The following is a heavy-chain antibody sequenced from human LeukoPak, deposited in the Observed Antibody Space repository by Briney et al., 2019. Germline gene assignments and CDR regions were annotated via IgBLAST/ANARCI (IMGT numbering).Heavy chain of an antibody. Sequence: GGSLRLSCAASGFTFSSYAMSWVRQAPGEGLEWVSGISGGGGSTYYAGSVKGRFTISRDISKNTLYLQMNSLRAEDTAVYYCAKAWGYSGSYPTDYWGQGTLVTVSS. J-gene: IGHJ4*02. CDR3: AKAWGYSGSYPTDY. D-gene: IGHD1-26*01. CDR2: ISGGGGST. V-gene: IGHV3-23*01. CDR1: GFTFSSYA.